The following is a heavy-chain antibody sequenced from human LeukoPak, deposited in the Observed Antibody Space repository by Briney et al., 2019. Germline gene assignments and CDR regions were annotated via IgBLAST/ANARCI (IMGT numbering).Heavy chain of an antibody. J-gene: IGHJ5*02. CDR3: ARLETYWGRYWFDP. CDR2: ISAYNGNT. D-gene: IGHD3-16*01. V-gene: IGHV1-18*04. CDR1: GYTFTSYG. Sequence: GASVKVSCKASGYTFTSYGISWVRQAPGQGLEWMGWISAYNGNTNYAQKLQGRVTMTTDTSTSTAYMELRSLRSDDTAVYYCARLETYWGRYWFDPWGQGTLVTVSS.